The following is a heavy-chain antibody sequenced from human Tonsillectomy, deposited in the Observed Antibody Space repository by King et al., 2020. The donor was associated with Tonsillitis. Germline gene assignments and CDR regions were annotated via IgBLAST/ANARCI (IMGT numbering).Heavy chain of an antibody. CDR1: GFSLSTSVVG. V-gene: IGHV2-5*01. CDR3: ARGRGGSGSSLFDF. Sequence: TLKESGPTLVKPTQTLTLTCTFSGFSLSTSVVGVGWIRQPPGKAPEWLALIYWNDDKRYSPSLKSRLTITKDTSKNQVVLTMTNMDPVDTATYYCARGRGGSGSSLFDFWGQGTLVTVSS. CDR2: IYWNDDK. D-gene: IGHD3-10*01. J-gene: IGHJ4*02.